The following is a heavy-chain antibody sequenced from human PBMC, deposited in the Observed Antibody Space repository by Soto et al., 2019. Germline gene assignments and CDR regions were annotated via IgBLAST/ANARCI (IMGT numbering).Heavy chain of an antibody. V-gene: IGHV4-39*01. CDR2: IYYSGST. J-gene: IGHJ3*02. D-gene: IGHD6-6*01. Sequence: QLQLQESGPGLVKPSKTLSLTCTVSGGSISSSSYYWGWIRQPPGKGLEWIGSIYYSGSTYYNPSLKSRVTISVDTSKNQFSLKLSSVTAADTAVYYCARPSSSSHDAFDIWGQGTMVTVSS. CDR1: GGSISSSSYY. CDR3: ARPSSSSHDAFDI.